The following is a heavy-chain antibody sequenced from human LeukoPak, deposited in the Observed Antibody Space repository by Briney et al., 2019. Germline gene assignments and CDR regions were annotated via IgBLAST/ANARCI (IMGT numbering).Heavy chain of an antibody. J-gene: IGHJ4*02. CDR1: GYTFTSYY. V-gene: IGHV1-46*01. Sequence: ASVKVSCKASGYTFTSYYMHWVRQAPGEGLEWMGIINPSGGSTSYAQKFQGRVTMTRDMSTSTVYMELSSLRAEDTAVYYCARGEVPPHYFDSWGQGTLVTVSS. CDR2: INPSGGST. CDR3: ARGEVPPHYFDS.